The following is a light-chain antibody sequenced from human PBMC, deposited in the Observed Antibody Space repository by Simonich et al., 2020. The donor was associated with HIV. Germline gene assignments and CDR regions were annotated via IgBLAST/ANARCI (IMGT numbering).Light chain of an antibody. J-gene: IGKJ1*01. Sequence: EIVLTQSPATLSLSPGERATLSCRASQSVSSYLAWYQQKPGQAPRLLIYDASNRATGSPATFSVSGSGTDFTLTISSLEPEDFAVYYCQQRSNWPPWTFGQGTKVEIK. CDR2: DAS. V-gene: IGKV3-11*01. CDR1: QSVSSY. CDR3: QQRSNWPPWT.